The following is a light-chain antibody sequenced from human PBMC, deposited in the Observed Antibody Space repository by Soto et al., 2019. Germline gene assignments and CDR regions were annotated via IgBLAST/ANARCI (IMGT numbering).Light chain of an antibody. CDR2: EVI. J-gene: IGLJ1*01. CDR1: NSDVNY. V-gene: IGLV2-14*01. Sequence: QSALTQPASVSGAPGQSITISCTGTNSDVNYVSWHQQHPGKAPKLMIYEVINRSSGVSTRFSGSKSGNTASLTISGLQAEDEADYYCSSSTSSNTFVFGTGTRSPS. CDR3: SSSTSSNTFV.